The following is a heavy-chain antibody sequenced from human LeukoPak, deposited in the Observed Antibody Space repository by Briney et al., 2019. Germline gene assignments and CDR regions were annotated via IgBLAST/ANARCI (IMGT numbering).Heavy chain of an antibody. J-gene: IGHJ4*02. CDR1: GFTFSNYY. V-gene: IGHV3-48*01. Sequence: GGSLRLSCAATGFTFSNYYMYWVRQAPGKGLECVSFISDSSTTIFYADSVKGRFTISRDNSKNTLYLQMNSLRAEDTAVYYCAKDGFPDTAMVPRYYYFDYWGQGTLVTVSS. CDR3: AKDGFPDTAMVPRYYYFDY. CDR2: ISDSSTTI. D-gene: IGHD5-18*01.